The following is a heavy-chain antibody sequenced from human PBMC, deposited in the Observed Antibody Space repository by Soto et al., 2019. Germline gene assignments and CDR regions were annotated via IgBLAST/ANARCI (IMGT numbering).Heavy chain of an antibody. CDR2: ISSSSNYI. J-gene: IGHJ4*02. CDR1: GFTFSTYN. V-gene: IGHV3-21*01. D-gene: IGHD2-15*01. CDR3: AREYPYCGGGNCHIDY. Sequence: GGSLRLSCAASGFTFSTYNMNWVRQAPGKGLEWVSSISSSSNYIYYGDSLNGRFTVSRDNAKNSLYLQMNSLRAEDTAVYYCAREYPYCGGGNCHIDYWGQGTLVTVSS.